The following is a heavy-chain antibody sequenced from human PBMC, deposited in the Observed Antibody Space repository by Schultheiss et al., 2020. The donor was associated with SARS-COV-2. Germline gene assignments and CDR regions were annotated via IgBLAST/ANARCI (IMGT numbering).Heavy chain of an antibody. V-gene: IGHV3-74*01. D-gene: IGHD3-3*01. J-gene: IGHJ3*02. Sequence: GESLKISCAASGFTFSSYWMHWVRQAPGKGLVWVSRINSDGSSTSYADSVKGRFTISRDNAKNTLYLQMNSLRAEDTAVYYCARVSLCRWSGYTDALGIWGQGTMVTVSS. CDR2: INSDGSST. CDR1: GFTFSSYW. CDR3: ARVSLCRWSGYTDALGI.